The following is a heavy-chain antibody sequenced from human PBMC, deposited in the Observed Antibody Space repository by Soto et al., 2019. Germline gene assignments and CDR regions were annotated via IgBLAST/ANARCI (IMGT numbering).Heavy chain of an antibody. CDR1: GGSISSYY. CDR3: ARQGYDYDILTGYPVSYFDY. D-gene: IGHD3-9*01. V-gene: IGHV4-59*08. Sequence: SETLSLTYTVSGGSISSYYWSWIRQPPGKGLEWIGYIYYSGSTDYNPSLKSRVTISVDTSKNQFSLKLSSVTAADTAVYYCARQGYDYDILTGYPVSYFDYWGQGTLVTVSS. J-gene: IGHJ4*02. CDR2: IYYSGST.